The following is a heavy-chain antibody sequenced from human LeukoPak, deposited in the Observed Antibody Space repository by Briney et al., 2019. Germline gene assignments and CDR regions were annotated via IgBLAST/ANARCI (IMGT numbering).Heavy chain of an antibody. CDR2: ISGSGGST. Sequence: GGSLRLSCAASGFIFNSYAMSWVRQAPREGLEWVSAISGSGGSTYYADSVKGRFTISRDNSKNTLYLQMNSLRAEDTAVYYCAKDYYYDSSGYYSKLTFDCWGQGTLVTVSS. V-gene: IGHV3-23*01. CDR3: AKDYYYDSSGYYSKLTFDC. CDR1: GFIFNSYA. D-gene: IGHD3-22*01. J-gene: IGHJ4*02.